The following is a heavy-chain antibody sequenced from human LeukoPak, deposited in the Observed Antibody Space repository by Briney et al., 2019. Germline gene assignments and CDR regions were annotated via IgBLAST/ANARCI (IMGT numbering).Heavy chain of an antibody. CDR3: VRDGDDFNFDY. V-gene: IGHV3-74*01. D-gene: IGHD5-24*01. CDR2: VIRDGSFT. J-gene: IGHJ4*02. CDR1: GFTFRSYW. Sequence: VGSLRLSRAASGFTFRSYWMHWVRQAPGKGLEWVSRVIRDGSFTNYADSVKGRFTISRDNAKNTLYLQMSSLRAEDTAVCFCVRDGDDFNFDYWGQGSLVTVSS.